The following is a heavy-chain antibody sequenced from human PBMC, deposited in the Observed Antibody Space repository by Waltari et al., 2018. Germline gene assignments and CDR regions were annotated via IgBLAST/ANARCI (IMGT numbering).Heavy chain of an antibody. CDR3: ATEYSSSLPGFDY. D-gene: IGHD6-6*01. CDR2: INTSGGST. Sequence: QVQLVQSGAEVKKPGASVKVSCKASGYTFTSYYMHWVRQAPGQGLEWMGIINTSGGSTRYAQKFQGRVTMTRDTSTSTVYMELSSLRSEDTAVYYCATEYSSSLPGFDYWGQGTLVTVSS. CDR1: GYTFTSYY. J-gene: IGHJ4*02. V-gene: IGHV1-46*01.